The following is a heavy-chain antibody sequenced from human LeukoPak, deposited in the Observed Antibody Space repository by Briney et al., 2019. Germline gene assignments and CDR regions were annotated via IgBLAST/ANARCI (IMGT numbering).Heavy chain of an antibody. V-gene: IGHV3-7*04. Sequence: GGSLSLSCVASGFPFSSYWMTWVRQAPGKGLEWVANIKQDGSKKSYVDSVKGRFTISRDNAKNSLYLQMNSLRAEDTAIYYCTRVGYIDEGIDYWGQGTLVTVSS. CDR2: IKQDGSKK. CDR3: TRVGYIDEGIDY. J-gene: IGHJ4*02. CDR1: GFPFSSYW. D-gene: IGHD5-24*01.